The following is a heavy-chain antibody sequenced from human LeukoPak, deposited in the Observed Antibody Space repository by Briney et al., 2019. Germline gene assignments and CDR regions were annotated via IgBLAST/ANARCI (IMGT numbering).Heavy chain of an antibody. Sequence: SVKVSCKASGGTFSSYAISWVRQAPGQGLEWMGRIIPILGIANYAQKFQGRVTMTRDTSTSTAYMELSSLRSDDTAVYYCARYEPLFRYFQPWGQGTLVTVSS. D-gene: IGHD3-10*02. J-gene: IGHJ1*01. CDR3: ARYEPLFRYFQP. CDR1: GGTFSSYA. CDR2: IIPILGIA. V-gene: IGHV1-69*04.